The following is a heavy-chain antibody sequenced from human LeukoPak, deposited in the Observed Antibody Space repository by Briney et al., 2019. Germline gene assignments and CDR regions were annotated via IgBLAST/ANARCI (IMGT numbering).Heavy chain of an antibody. CDR2: IHYTGTT. V-gene: IGHV4-39*01. D-gene: IGHD1-26*01. CDR1: GGSIGGSSSY. CDR3: AKGSPYAS. Sequence: SETLSLTCTVPGGSIGGSSSYWGWIRQPPGKGLDYIGSIHYTGTTYYNPSLKSRVTLSVDTSQNQFSLKLTSVTAADTAVYYCAKGSPYASWGQGTLVTVSS. J-gene: IGHJ5*02.